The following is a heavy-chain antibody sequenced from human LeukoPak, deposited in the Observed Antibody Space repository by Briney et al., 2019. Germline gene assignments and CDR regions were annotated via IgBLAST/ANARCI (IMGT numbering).Heavy chain of an antibody. V-gene: IGHV1-8*03. J-gene: IGHJ6*03. CDR2: MNPNSGNT. D-gene: IGHD5-18*01. CDR3: ARGGYGSYYYYYYYMDV. Sequence: ASVKVSCKASGGTFSSYAINWVRQATGQGLEWMGWMNPNSGNTGYAQKFQGRVTITRNTSISTAYMELSSLRSEDTAVYYCARGGYGSYYYYYYYMDVWGKGTTVTVSS. CDR1: GGTFSSYA.